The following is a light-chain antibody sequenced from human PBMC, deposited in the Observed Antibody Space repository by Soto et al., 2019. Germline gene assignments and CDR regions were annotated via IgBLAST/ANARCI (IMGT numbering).Light chain of an antibody. V-gene: IGLV2-14*01. J-gene: IGLJ2*01. CDR2: DVS. CDR1: SSDVGGYNY. Sequence: QSALTQAASVSGSPGQSITISCTGTSSDVGGYNYVSWYQQHPGKAPKLMIYDVSNRPSGASNRFSGSKSGNTASLTISGLQAEDEADYYCSSHTSSSTLGIFGGGTKLTVL. CDR3: SSHTSSSTLGI.